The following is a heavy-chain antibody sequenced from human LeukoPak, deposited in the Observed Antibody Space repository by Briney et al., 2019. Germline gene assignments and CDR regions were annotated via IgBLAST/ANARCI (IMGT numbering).Heavy chain of an antibody. J-gene: IGHJ4*02. Sequence: GGSLRLSCAASGFTFSTYTMNWVRQAPGKGLEWVSFISSSSSYMYYADSVKGRFTISRDNTKKSLYLQMNSLRAEDTAVYYCARDFSGYDYNFDYWGQGTLVTVSS. CDR3: ARDFSGYDYNFDY. CDR1: GFTFSTYT. CDR2: ISSSSSYM. D-gene: IGHD5-12*01. V-gene: IGHV3-21*01.